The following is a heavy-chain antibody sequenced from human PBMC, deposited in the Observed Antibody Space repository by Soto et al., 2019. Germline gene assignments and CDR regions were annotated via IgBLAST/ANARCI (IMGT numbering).Heavy chain of an antibody. D-gene: IGHD6-13*01. V-gene: IGHV4-61*01. CDR3: AREADGVDY. CDR1: GGSVSSGSYY. Sequence: QVQLQESGPGLVKPSEPLSLTCTVSGGSVSSGSYYWSWIRQPPGKGLVWIGYIYYSGSTNYNPSLKSRVTVAVDMSKVQFSLKMSHVTAADTAVYYWAREADGVDYWGQGTLVTVSS. J-gene: IGHJ4*03. CDR2: IYYSGST.